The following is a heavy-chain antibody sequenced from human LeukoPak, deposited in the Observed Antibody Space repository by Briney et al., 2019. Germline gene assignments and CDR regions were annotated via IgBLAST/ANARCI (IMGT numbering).Heavy chain of an antibody. CDR1: GGSFSGYY. Sequence: PLETLSLTCAVYGGSFSGYYWSWIRQPPGKGLEWIGEINHSGSTNYNPSLKSRVTISVDTSKNQFSLKLSSVTAADTAVYYCARVCDDYVWGSYRTLYNWFDPWGQGTLVTVSS. V-gene: IGHV4-34*01. D-gene: IGHD3-16*02. J-gene: IGHJ5*02. CDR2: INHSGST. CDR3: ARVCDDYVWGSYRTLYNWFDP.